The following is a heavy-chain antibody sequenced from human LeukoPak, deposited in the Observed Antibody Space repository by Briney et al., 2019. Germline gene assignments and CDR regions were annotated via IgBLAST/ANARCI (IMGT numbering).Heavy chain of an antibody. CDR2: IDYSGST. D-gene: IGHD3-10*01. J-gene: IGHJ5*02. Sequence: SETLSLTCIVSGGSINSSRYYWGWIRQPPGNGLEWIGTIDYSGSTYYNPSLKSRLIISVDASKNQVSLKLTSVTAADTAFYYCARPRGSGSFNWFDPWGQGTLVTVSS. CDR3: ARPRGSGSFNWFDP. CDR1: GGSINSSRYY. V-gene: IGHV4-39*01.